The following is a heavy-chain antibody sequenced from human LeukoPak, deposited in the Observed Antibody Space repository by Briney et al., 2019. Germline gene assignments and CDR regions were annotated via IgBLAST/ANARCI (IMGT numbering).Heavy chain of an antibody. Sequence: PSQTLSLTCTVSGGSISSGGYYWSWIRQPPGKGLEWIGTTHYSGNTYYNPSLKSRVTISLDTSKNQFSLRLNSVTAADTAVYYCAREGAYRTYGDYSPFDFWGQGTLVTVSS. CDR2: THYSGNT. CDR3: AREGAYRTYGDYSPFDF. J-gene: IGHJ5*01. CDR1: GGSISSGGYY. V-gene: IGHV4-30-2*01. D-gene: IGHD4-17*01.